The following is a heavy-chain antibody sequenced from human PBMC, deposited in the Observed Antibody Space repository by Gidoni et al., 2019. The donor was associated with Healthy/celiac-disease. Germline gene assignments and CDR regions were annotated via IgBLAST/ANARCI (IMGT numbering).Heavy chain of an antibody. CDR1: GFTCSIYG. D-gene: IGHD3-10*01. V-gene: IGHV3-30*18. CDR2: ISYDESNK. J-gene: IGHJ4*02. Sequence: QSQLVESGGGVSLPWSSLRLSFPASGFTCSIYGMPWVCQAPGKGLEWLAVISYDESNKNYGGSVKGRFTISGDNSKNTLYLQMNSLRAEDTAVYYCAKDLHVLLWFGELLLDYWGQGTLVTVSS. CDR3: AKDLHVLLWFGELLLDY.